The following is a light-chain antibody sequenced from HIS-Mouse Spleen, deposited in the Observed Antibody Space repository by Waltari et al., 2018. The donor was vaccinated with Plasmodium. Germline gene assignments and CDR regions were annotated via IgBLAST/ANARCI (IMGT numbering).Light chain of an antibody. V-gene: IGLV3-25*03. CDR1: ALPKQY. CDR3: QSADSSGTYVV. J-gene: IGLJ2*01. Sequence: SYELTQPPSVSVSPGQTARITCSGDALPKQYAYWYQQKPGQAPVLVIYKDSYRPSGIPERFSGSSSGTTVTLTISGVQAEDEADYYCQSADSSGTYVVFGGGTKLTVL. CDR2: KDS.